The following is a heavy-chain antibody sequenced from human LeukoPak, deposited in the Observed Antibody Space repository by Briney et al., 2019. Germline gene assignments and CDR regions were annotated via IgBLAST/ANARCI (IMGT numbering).Heavy chain of an antibody. CDR3: ARLDV. J-gene: IGHJ6*02. CDR2: MYHSGST. V-gene: IGHV4-59*11. Sequence: PSETLSLTCTVSGGSISDHYWNWIRQPPGKGLEWIGHMYHSGSTNYNPSLKSRVTISIDTSKNQFSLKLSSVTAADTAVYYCARLDVWGQGTTVTVSS. CDR1: GGSISDHY.